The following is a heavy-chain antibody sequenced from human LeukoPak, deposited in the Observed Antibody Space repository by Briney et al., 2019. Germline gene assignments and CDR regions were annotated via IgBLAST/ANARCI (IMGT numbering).Heavy chain of an antibody. CDR3: VKDMSGGGFRIFDH. Sequence: GGSLRLSCAASGFTFSSSGMSWVRQAPGKGLEWVSGISGSGGSTHYADSVRGRFTISRDNAKNSLYLQMNSLRVEDTALYYCVKDMSGGGFRIFDHWGQGTLVTASS. CDR1: GFTFSSSG. V-gene: IGHV3-23*01. CDR2: ISGSGGST. J-gene: IGHJ4*02. D-gene: IGHD3-10*02.